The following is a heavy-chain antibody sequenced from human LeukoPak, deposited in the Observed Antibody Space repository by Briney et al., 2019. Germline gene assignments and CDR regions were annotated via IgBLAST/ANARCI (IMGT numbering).Heavy chain of an antibody. CDR1: GFTFSSYW. Sequence: PGGSLRLSCAASGFTFSSYWMSWVRQAPGKGLEWVANIKQDGSEKYYVDSVKGRFTISRDNAKNSLYLQMNSLRAEDTAVYYCARGRYSGSYLLDYWGQGTLVTVSS. J-gene: IGHJ4*02. V-gene: IGHV3-7*03. CDR2: IKQDGSEK. D-gene: IGHD1-26*01. CDR3: ARGRYSGSYLLDY.